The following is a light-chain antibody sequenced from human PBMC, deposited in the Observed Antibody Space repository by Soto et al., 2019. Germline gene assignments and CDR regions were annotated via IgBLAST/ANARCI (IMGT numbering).Light chain of an antibody. Sequence: EIVLTQSPVSLSLSPGERGTLSWSASQSVSSSYLAWYQQKPGQAPRLLIYGASSRATGIPDRFSGSGSGTDFTLTISRLEPEDFAVYYCQQYGSSPITFGQGTRLEIK. CDR3: QQYGSSPIT. CDR1: QSVSSSY. CDR2: GAS. V-gene: IGKV3-20*01. J-gene: IGKJ5*01.